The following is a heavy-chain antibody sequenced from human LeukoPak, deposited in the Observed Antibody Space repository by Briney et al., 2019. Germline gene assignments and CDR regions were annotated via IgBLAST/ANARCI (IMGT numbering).Heavy chain of an antibody. CDR3: ASRPYYDFWSGCYDY. Sequence: PSETLSLTCAVYGGSFSGYYWSWIRQPPGKGLEWIGEINHSGSTNYNPSLKSRVTISVDTSKNQFSLKLSSGTAADTAVYYCASRPYYDFWSGCYDYWGQGTLVTVSS. CDR2: INHSGST. CDR1: GGSFSGYY. D-gene: IGHD3-3*01. V-gene: IGHV4-34*01. J-gene: IGHJ4*02.